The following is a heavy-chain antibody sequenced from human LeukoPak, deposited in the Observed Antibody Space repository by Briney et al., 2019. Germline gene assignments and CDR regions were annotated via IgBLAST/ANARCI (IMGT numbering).Heavy chain of an antibody. CDR2: MNPNSGNT. CDR3: ACGSGSYYSSDY. D-gene: IGHD3-10*01. Sequence: ASVKVSCKASGYTFTSYDINWVRQATGQGLEWMGWMNPNSGNTGYAQKFQGRVTMTRNTSISTAYMELSSLRSEDTAVYYCACGSGSYYSSDYWGQGTLVTVSS. CDR1: GYTFTSYD. V-gene: IGHV1-8*01. J-gene: IGHJ4*02.